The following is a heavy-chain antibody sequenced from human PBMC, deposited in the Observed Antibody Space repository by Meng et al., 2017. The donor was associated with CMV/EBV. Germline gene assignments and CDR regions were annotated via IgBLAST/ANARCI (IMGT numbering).Heavy chain of an antibody. D-gene: IGHD6-19*01. J-gene: IGHJ6*02. Sequence: GGSLRLSCAASGFTISSYSMNWVRQAPGKGLEWVSSISSSSRYIYYASSVKGRFTISRDNAKNSLSLQRNSLRAEETAVYYSARDLTGYSSGWYLPYYSYGMDVWGQGTTVTVSS. V-gene: IGHV3-21*01. CDR3: ARDLTGYSSGWYLPYYSYGMDV. CDR2: ISSSSRYI. CDR1: GFTISSYS.